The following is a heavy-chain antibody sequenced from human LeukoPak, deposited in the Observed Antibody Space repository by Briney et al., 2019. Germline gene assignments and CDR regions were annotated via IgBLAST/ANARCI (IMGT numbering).Heavy chain of an antibody. CDR1: GGSISSYY. CDR3: ARVNSYYYMDV. V-gene: IGHV4-59*01. CDR2: IYYSGST. Sequence: SETLSLTCTGSGGSISSYYWSWIRQPPGKGLEWIGYIYYSGSTDYNPSLKSRVTISVDTSKNQFSLKLSSVTAADTAVYYCARVNSYYYMDVWGKGTTVTISS. J-gene: IGHJ6*03.